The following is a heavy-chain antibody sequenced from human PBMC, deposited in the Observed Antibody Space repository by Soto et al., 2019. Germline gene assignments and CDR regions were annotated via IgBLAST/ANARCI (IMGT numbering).Heavy chain of an antibody. Sequence: EVQLVESGGGLVKPGGSLRLSCAASGFTFTRYSMNWVRQAPGKGLEWVSSISSTASYIYYGDSMKGRFTISRDNAKNPLNLEMNGLRAEDTSVYYCARESADLTSNFDYWGQGTLVTVSS. CDR3: ARESADLTSNFDY. V-gene: IGHV3-21*02. J-gene: IGHJ4*02. CDR2: ISSTASYI. CDR1: GFTFTRYS.